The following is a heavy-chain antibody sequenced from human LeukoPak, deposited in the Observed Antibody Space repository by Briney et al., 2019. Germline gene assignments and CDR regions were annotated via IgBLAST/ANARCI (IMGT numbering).Heavy chain of an antibody. J-gene: IGHJ6*03. CDR1: GFTFSIYE. CDR3: ARDGNNYNYYYMGV. D-gene: IGHD1-26*01. V-gene: IGHV3-48*03. CDR2: ISSSGDTM. Sequence: GGSLRLSCAASGFTFSIYEMNWVRQAPGKGLEWVSYISSSGDTMYYADSVKGRFTISRDNAKNSLYLKMNSPRDEDTDVYYCARDGNNYNYYYMGVWGKGNTVTISS.